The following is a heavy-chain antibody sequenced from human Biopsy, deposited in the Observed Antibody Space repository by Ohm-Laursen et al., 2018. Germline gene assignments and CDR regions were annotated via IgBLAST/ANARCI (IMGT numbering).Heavy chain of an antibody. CDR1: GVSINGGRYY. J-gene: IGHJ4*02. V-gene: IGHV4-31*03. Sequence: SQTLSLTCPVSGVSINGGRYYWNWIRHHPGKGLEWIGNISYSANTYYNPSLKSRVTISVGTSKNQFSLKLSSVTAADTAVYYCARLGSGDYFPTFFDFWGQGALVTVSS. D-gene: IGHD5-12*01. CDR2: ISYSANT. CDR3: ARLGSGDYFPTFFDF.